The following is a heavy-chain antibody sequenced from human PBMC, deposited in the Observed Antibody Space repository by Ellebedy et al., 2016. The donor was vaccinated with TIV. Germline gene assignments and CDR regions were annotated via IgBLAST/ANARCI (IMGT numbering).Heavy chain of an antibody. CDR1: GGSISSSNW. CDR3: ARDLGRYGMDV. CDR2: VHHSGIS. J-gene: IGHJ6*02. V-gene: IGHV4-4*02. Sequence: SETLSLTYAVSGGSISSSNWWSWVRQPPGKGLEWIGDVHHSGISHIHPSLKSRVTLSLDTSKNQFSLDLSSVTAADTATYYCARDLGRYGMDVWGQGTTVTVSS.